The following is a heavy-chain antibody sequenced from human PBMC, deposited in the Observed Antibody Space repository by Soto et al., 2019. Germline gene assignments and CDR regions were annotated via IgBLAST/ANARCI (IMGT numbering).Heavy chain of an antibody. V-gene: IGHV4-39*01. Sequence: QLQLQESGPGLVKPSETLSLTCTVSGGSISSSSYYWGWIRQPPGKGLEWIGSIYYSGSTYYNPSLKVRVTISVDTSKNQFSLKLSSVTAADTAVYYCARQGWYYYDSSGLYLFDYWGQGTLVTVSS. D-gene: IGHD3-22*01. CDR1: GGSISSSSYY. CDR2: IYYSGST. J-gene: IGHJ4*02. CDR3: ARQGWYYYDSSGLYLFDY.